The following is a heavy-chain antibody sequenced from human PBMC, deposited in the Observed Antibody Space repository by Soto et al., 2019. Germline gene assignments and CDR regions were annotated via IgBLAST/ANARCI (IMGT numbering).Heavy chain of an antibody. CDR3: ARCPRLPAMGGGVGDGKCYSDS. V-gene: IGHV1-18*01. CDR1: GYTFDSYG. Sequence: QVQLVQSGAEVKKPGASVKVSCRASGYTFDSYGISWVRQAPGQGLQWMGWISPYTGNTKYAQKFQGRVTMTTDTSTSTAYMALRSLRSDDTAVFYCARCPRLPAMGGGVGDGKCYSDSWGQGTLVTVSS. D-gene: IGHD2-21*01. CDR2: ISPYTGNT. J-gene: IGHJ4*02.